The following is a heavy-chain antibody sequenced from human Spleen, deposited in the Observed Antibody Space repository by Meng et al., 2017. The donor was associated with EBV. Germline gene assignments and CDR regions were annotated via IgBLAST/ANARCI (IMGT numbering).Heavy chain of an antibody. V-gene: IGHV1-69*01. J-gene: IGHJ4*02. CDR3: ARDNGDTVTTPYFDF. D-gene: IGHD2-8*01. CDR2: IIPVLGAT. CDR1: GGTLSNFA. Sequence: QVRLVQSGAEVKKPGSSGRVSCKASGGTLSNFAITWVRQAPGQGLEWVGGIIPVLGATNFAQNLQGRVTIIADESTSTAYMELSGLTSEDTAVYYCARDNGDTVTTPYFDFWGQGTLVTVSS.